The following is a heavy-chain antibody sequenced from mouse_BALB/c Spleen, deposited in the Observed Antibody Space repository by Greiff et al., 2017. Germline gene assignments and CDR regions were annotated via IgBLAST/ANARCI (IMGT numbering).Heavy chain of an antibody. V-gene: IGHV5-4*02. CDR1: GFTFSDYY. CDR3: ARDHDYDLGFAY. Sequence: EVQGVESGGGLVKPGGSLKLSCAASGFTFSDYYMYWVRQTPEKRLEWVATISDGGSYTYYPDSVKGRFTISRDNAKNNLYLQMSSLKSEDTAMYYCARDHDYDLGFAYWGQGTLVTVSA. J-gene: IGHJ3*01. D-gene: IGHD2-4*01. CDR2: ISDGGSYT.